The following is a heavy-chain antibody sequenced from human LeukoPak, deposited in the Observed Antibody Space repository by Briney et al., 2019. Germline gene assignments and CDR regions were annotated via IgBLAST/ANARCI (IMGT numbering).Heavy chain of an antibody. CDR1: GFTFSSYA. D-gene: IGHD4-11*01. CDR3: ATGDYSKGYFDY. Sequence: TGGSLRLSCAASGFTFSSYAMSWVRQAPGKGLEWVSAISGSGGSTYYADSVKGRFTISRDNSKNTLYLQMNSLRAEDTAVYYCATGDYSKGYFDYWGQGTLVTVSS. J-gene: IGHJ4*02. CDR2: ISGSGGST. V-gene: IGHV3-23*01.